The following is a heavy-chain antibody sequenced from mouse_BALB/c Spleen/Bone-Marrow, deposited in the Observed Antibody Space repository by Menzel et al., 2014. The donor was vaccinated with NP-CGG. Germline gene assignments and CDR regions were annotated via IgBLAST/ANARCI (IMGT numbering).Heavy chain of an antibody. CDR1: GFTFSSYY. J-gene: IGHJ4*01. CDR3: ARQSRDEKCKAMDY. D-gene: IGHD3-3*01. V-gene: IGHV5-6-2*01. CDR2: INSDGGST. Sequence: DVMLVESGGGLVKLGGSLKLSCAASGFTFSSYYMSWVRQIPEKRLELVAAINSDGGSTYYPDTVKGRFTISRDNAKNTQYLQMSSLKSENTAFYYCARQSRDEKCKAMDYWGQGTSVTVSS.